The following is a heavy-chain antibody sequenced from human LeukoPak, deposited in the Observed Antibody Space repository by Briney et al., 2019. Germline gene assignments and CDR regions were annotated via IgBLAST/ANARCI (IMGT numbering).Heavy chain of an antibody. V-gene: IGHV3-48*03. CDR3: ARSYYFYDFWSGYYN. D-gene: IGHD3-3*01. CDR2: ISSSGSTI. Sequence: PGGSLRLPCAASGFTFSSYEMNWVRQAPGKGLEWVSYISSSGSTIYYADSVKGRFTISRDNAKNSLYLQMNSLRAEDTAVYYCARSYYFYDFWSGYYNWGQGTLVTVSS. J-gene: IGHJ4*02. CDR1: GFTFSSYE.